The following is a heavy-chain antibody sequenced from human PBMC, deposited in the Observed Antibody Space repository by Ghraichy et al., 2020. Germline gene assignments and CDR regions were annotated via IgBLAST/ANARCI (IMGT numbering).Heavy chain of an antibody. V-gene: IGHV4-39*01. Sequence: SQTLSLTCTVSGGSISSSSYYWGWIRQPPGKGLEWIGNIYYSGNTYYNPSLKSRVTISVDTSKNQFSLKLSSVTAADTAVYYCASSYFSGWYRWYFDYWGQGTLVTVSS. J-gene: IGHJ4*02. CDR3: ASSYFSGWYRWYFDY. CDR2: IYYSGNT. D-gene: IGHD6-19*01. CDR1: GGSISSSSYY.